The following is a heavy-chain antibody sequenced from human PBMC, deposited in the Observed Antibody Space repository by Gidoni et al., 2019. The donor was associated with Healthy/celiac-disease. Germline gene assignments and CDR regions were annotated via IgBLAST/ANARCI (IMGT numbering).Heavy chain of an antibody. CDR3: ARWDSTLFDAFDI. J-gene: IGHJ3*02. CDR1: GGSISSYY. D-gene: IGHD2-2*01. CDR2: IYYSGST. Sequence: QVQLQESGAGRVKPPETRPPTGTVTGGSISSYYWSWIRQPPGKGLEWIGYIYYSGSTNYNPSLKSRVTISVDTSKNQFSLKLSSVTAADTAVYYCARWDSTLFDAFDIWGQGTMVTVSS. V-gene: IGHV4-59*01.